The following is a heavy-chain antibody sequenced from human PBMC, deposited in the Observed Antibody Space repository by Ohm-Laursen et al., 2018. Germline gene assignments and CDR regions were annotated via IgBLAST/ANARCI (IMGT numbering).Heavy chain of an antibody. CDR2: ISYDGSNQ. CDR1: GFTFSNYG. Sequence: SLRLSCTASGFTFSNYGMHWVRQAPGKGLEWVAVISYDGSNQYYTDSVKGRFTISRDDSKNTVFLQMNSLRAEDTAMYYCAKDQWIKSMILVVPDYWGQGILVTVSS. V-gene: IGHV3-30*18. CDR3: AKDQWIKSMILVVPDY. J-gene: IGHJ4*02. D-gene: IGHD3-22*01.